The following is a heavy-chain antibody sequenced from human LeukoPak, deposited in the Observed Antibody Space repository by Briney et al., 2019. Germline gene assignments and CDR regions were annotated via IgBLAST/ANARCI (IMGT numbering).Heavy chain of an antibody. J-gene: IGHJ5*02. D-gene: IGHD6-6*01. Sequence: PSETLSLTCAVYGGSFSGYYWSWIRQPPGKGLEWIGEITHSGSTNYNPSLKSRVTISADTSKNQFSLKLSSVTAADTAVYYCARGRRIAARRWGWFDPWGQGTLVTVSS. CDR1: GGSFSGYY. CDR3: ARGRRIAARRWGWFDP. CDR2: ITHSGST. V-gene: IGHV4-34*01.